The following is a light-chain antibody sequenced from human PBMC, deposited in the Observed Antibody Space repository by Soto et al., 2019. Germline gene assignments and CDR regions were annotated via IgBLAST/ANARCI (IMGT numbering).Light chain of an antibody. V-gene: IGKV3-20*01. J-gene: IGKJ2*01. Sequence: EIVLTQSPGTLSLSPGERATLSCRASQSVTSDYLAWYQQKPGQAPRLLIYNASTRAPGIPDRFSGSGSGTDFSLTIRRLEPEDFAVYYCQQYGSSPHTFGQGARVE. CDR2: NAS. CDR3: QQYGSSPHT. CDR1: QSVTSDY.